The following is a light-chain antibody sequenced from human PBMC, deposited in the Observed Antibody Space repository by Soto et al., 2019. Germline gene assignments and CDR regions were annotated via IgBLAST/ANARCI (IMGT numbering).Light chain of an antibody. V-gene: IGLV2-14*01. CDR1: SSDVGGYNY. CDR2: DVS. CDR3: SSYPSSSTLV. J-gene: IGLJ2*01. Sequence: QSVLTQPASVSGSPGQSITISCTGTSSDVGGYNYVSWYQQHPGKAPKLMIYDVSNRPSGVSNRFSASKSGNTASLTISGLQAEDEADYYSSSYPSSSTLVFGGGTKLTVL.